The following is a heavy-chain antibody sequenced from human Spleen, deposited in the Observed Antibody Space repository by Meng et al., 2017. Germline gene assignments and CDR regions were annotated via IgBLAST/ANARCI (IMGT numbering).Heavy chain of an antibody. CDR1: GFSFRDSW. Sequence: EVRRVGSVVGWVVRGGSLRLYCGASGFSFRDSWMRCVLQAPAMGLGWLGRIKNKGDGWTTDYAAPVKGRFTISRDDSKNMVYLQMNSLKTEDTAVYYCTTDPRYWGQGTLVTVSS. CDR3: TTDPRY. J-gene: IGHJ4*02. CDR2: IKNKGDGWTT. V-gene: IGHV3-15*01.